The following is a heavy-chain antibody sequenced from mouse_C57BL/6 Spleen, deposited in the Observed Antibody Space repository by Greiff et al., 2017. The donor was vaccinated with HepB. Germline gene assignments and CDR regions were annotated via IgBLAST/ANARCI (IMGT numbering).Heavy chain of an antibody. CDR1: GYTFTDYN. J-gene: IGHJ2*01. D-gene: IGHD1-1*01. V-gene: IGHV1-22*01. CDR2: INPNNGGT. Sequence: VQLQQSGPELVKPGASVKMSCKASGYTFTDYNMHWVKQSHGKSLEWIGYINPNNGGTSYNQKFKGKATLTVNKSSSTAYMELRSLTSEDSAVYYCAAFTTVVAVDYWGQGTTLTVSS. CDR3: AAFTTVVAVDY.